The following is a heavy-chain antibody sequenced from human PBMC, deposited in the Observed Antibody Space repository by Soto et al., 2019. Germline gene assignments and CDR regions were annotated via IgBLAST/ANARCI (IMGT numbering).Heavy chain of an antibody. CDR2: INAGNGNT. V-gene: IGHV1-3*01. D-gene: IGHD6-13*01. CDR3: ARGVAAGNFWPYYFDY. Sequence: ASVKVTCKASGYTFTSYAMHWVRQAPGQRLELMGWINAGNGNTKYSQKFQGRVTITRDTSASTAYMELSSLRSEDTAVYYCARGVAAGNFWPYYFDYWGQGTLVTVYS. J-gene: IGHJ4*02. CDR1: GYTFTSYA.